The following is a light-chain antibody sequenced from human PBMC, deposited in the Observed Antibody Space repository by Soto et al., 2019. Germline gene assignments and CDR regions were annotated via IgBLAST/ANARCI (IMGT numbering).Light chain of an antibody. CDR3: SSFTRSINSV. Sequence: QSVLTQPASVSGSPGQSITISCTGTSSDVGGYNSVSWYRQDPGKAPKLMIYDVTNRPSGVSNRFSGSKSGNTASLTISGLQAEHEDHYYCSSFTRSINSVLGHGTKVTV. CDR1: SSDVGGYNS. V-gene: IGLV2-14*01. J-gene: IGLJ1*01. CDR2: DVT.